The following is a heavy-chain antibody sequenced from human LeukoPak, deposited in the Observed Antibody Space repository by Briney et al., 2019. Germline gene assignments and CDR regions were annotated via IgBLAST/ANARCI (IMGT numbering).Heavy chain of an antibody. CDR3: VRLRRNSDRSGYYYFYNY. CDR1: GFTFSDYS. J-gene: IGHJ4*02. CDR2: INPTSTSI. D-gene: IGHD3-22*01. V-gene: IGHV3-21*01. Sequence: NPGGSLRLSCAASGFTFSDYSINWVRQAPGKGLEWVSSINPTSTSIYYADAVKGRFTISRDNAKSSLYLQMNSLRAEDTARYYRVRLRRNSDRSGYYYFYNYWGQGIQVTVSS.